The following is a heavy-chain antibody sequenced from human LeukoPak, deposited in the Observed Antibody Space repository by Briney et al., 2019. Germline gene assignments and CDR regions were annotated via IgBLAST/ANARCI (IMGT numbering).Heavy chain of an antibody. J-gene: IGHJ3*02. CDR3: ARGPGDYDASDI. V-gene: IGHV3-7*01. CDR1: GFTFNNYW. Sequence: GGSLRLSCEASGFTFNNYWMSWVRQAPGKGPEWVAHIKENGNEQYYADSVKGRFTISRDNVKQSLCLQMNSLRVEDTAVYYCARGPGDYDASDIWGQGTMVTVS. CDR2: IKENGNEQ. D-gene: IGHD4-11*01.